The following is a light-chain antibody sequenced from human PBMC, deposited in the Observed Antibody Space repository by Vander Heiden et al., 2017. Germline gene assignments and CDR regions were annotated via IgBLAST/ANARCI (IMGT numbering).Light chain of an antibody. CDR3: QHYYDWPRT. CDR1: QNVGTN. Sequence: ERVLTQSPGTLSVSPGKRVPLSCRASQNVGTNLAWYQQKPGQAPRLLIYGGSTRAVDIPDRFSASGSGTDFTLTINSLQSEDFAVYYCQHYYDWPRTFGQGTKVEI. V-gene: IGKV3D-15*01. CDR2: GGS. J-gene: IGKJ1*01.